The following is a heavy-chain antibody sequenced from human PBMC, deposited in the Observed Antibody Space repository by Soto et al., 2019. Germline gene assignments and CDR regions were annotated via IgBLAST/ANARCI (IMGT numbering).Heavy chain of an antibody. CDR1: GFTFSSYS. Sequence: PVGSLRLSCAASGFTFSSYSMNWVRQAPGKGLEWVSYISSSSSTMYYADSVKGRFTISRDNAKNSLFLHMNSLRDEDTAVYYCARDSTDSGSGSDSGYYWCQGTLGT. D-gene: IGHD1-26*01. CDR3: ARDSTDSGSGSDSGYY. V-gene: IGHV3-48*02. CDR2: ISSSSSTM. J-gene: IGHJ4*02.